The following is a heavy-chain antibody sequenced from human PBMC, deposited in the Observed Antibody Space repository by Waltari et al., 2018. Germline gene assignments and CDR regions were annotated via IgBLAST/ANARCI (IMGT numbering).Heavy chain of an antibody. CDR1: GGTFSSYA. CDR2: IIPILGIA. V-gene: IGHV1-69*10. Sequence: QVQLVQSGAEVKKPGSSVKVSCKASGGTFSSYAISWVRQAPGQGLEWMGGIIPILGIANYAQKFQGRVTITADKSTSTAYMELSSLRSEDTAVYYCARDGSGYGRGGGNAFDIWGQGTMVTVSS. CDR3: ARDGSGYGRGGGNAFDI. D-gene: IGHD5-12*01. J-gene: IGHJ3*02.